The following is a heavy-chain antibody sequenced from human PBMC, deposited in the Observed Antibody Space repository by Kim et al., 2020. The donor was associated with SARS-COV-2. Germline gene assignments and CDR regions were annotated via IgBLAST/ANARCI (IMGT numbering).Heavy chain of an antibody. CDR2: ITDSGGGT. CDR3: AKADRQWLENYIDV. Sequence: GGSLRLSCAATGFTFSSYAMSWVRQTPGKGLEWVSAITDSGGGTFYADSVKGRFIISRDNAKNTLSLQMNSLRADDTAVYYCAKADRQWLENYIDVWG. CDR1: GFTFSSYA. D-gene: IGHD6-19*01. V-gene: IGHV3-23*01. J-gene: IGHJ6*03.